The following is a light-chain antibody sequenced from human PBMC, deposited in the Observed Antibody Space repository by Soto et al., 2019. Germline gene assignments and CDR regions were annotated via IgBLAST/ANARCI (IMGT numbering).Light chain of an antibody. J-gene: IGKJ1*01. CDR1: QSVSSNS. CDR3: QKYGDSPPT. CDR2: GTS. Sequence: EIVLTQSPGTLSLSPGESATLSCRASQSVSSNSLAWYRRNPGQPPSLLIYGTSTRATDIPRRFSGSGSGTDFTLTITRLEPEDFAVYLCQKYGDSPPTFGQGTKVEVK. V-gene: IGKV3-20*01.